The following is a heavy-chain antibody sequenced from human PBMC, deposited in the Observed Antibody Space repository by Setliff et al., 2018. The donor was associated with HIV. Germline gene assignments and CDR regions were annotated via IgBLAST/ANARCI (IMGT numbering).Heavy chain of an antibody. D-gene: IGHD1-26*01. CDR2: IIPIFGTL. CDR3: ARCHSSCSTYSGSYGAFDI. Sequence: SVKVSCKASGGTFSRYGISWVRQAPGQGLEWMGGIIPIFGTLNYAQKFQGRVTITTDESTSTAYMDLSSLRSEETALYYWARCHSSCSTYSGSYGAFDIWGQGTMVTVSS. J-gene: IGHJ3*02. CDR1: GGTFSRYG. V-gene: IGHV1-69*05.